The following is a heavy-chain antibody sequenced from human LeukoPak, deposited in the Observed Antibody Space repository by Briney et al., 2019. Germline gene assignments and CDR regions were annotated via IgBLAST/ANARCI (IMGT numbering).Heavy chain of an antibody. V-gene: IGHV5-51*01. D-gene: IGHD6-13*01. CDR3: AILGYSSSWYGIFDY. CDR1: GYSFISYW. J-gene: IGHJ4*02. CDR2: IYPGDSDT. Sequence: GESLQISCKGSGYSFISYWIGWVRQLPGKGLEWMGIIYPGDSDTRYSPSFQDQVTISADKSISTAYLQWSSLKASDTAMYYCAILGYSSSWYGIFDYWGQGTLVTVSS.